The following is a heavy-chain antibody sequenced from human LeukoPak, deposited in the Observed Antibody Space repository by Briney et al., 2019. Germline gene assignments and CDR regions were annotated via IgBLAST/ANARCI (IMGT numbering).Heavy chain of an antibody. D-gene: IGHD3-10*01. CDR2: ISSSSKSI. CDR1: GFTFSSYS. CDR3: ARDQSYYYGSGSYSEGNH. J-gene: IGHJ5*02. V-gene: IGHV3-48*02. Sequence: GGSLRLSCAAPGFTFSSYSMKWVRQAPGKGLEWVSYISSSSKSIYYADSVKGRFTISRDNAKNSLYLQMNSLRDEDTAVYYCARDQSYYYGSGSYSEGNHWGQGTLVTVSS.